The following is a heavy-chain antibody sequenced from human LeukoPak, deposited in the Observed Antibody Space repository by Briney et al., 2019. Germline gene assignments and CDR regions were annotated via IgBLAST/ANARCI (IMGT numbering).Heavy chain of an antibody. V-gene: IGHV3-73*01. J-gene: IGHJ5*02. D-gene: IGHD3-10*01. Sequence: GGSPKLSCAASGFTFSGSAMHWVRQASGKGLEWVGRIRSKANSYATAYAASVKGRFTISRDDSKNTAYLQMNSLRAEDTAVYYCARQYYGSGENWFDPWGQGTLVTVSS. CDR3: ARQYYGSGENWFDP. CDR1: GFTFSGSA. CDR2: IRSKANSYAT.